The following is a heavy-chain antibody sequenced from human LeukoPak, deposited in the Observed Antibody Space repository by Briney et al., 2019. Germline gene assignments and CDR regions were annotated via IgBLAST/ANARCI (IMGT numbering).Heavy chain of an antibody. J-gene: IGHJ4*02. D-gene: IGHD2-2*01. CDR2: IYYSGST. CDR1: GGSITSYY. CDR3: ARVIGYCSRTSCFGYFDY. Sequence: SETLSLTCTVSGGSITSYYRSWIRQPPGKGLEWVGYIYYSGSTNYNPSLKSRVTTSVDTSKNQLSLKLSSVTAADTAVYYCARVIGYCSRTSCFGYFDYWGQGTLVTVSS. V-gene: IGHV4-59*08.